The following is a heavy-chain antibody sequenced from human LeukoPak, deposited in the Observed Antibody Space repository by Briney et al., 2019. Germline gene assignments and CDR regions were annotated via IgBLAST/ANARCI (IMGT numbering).Heavy chain of an antibody. Sequence: AGGSLRLSCAASGFTFDDYAMHWVRQAPGKGLEWVSSISWYSGNIGYADSVKGRFSISRDNAKNTLYLQMNSLRTDDTALYFYARDVWRRVFYYGMDVWGQGTTVAVSS. CDR3: ARDVWRRVFYYGMDV. J-gene: IGHJ6*02. CDR1: GFTFDDYA. V-gene: IGHV3-9*01. CDR2: ISWYSGNI. D-gene: IGHD2-21*01.